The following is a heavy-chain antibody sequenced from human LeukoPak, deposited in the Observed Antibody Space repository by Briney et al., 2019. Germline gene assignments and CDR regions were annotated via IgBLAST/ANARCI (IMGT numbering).Heavy chain of an antibody. CDR2: IYYSGST. D-gene: IGHD3-10*01. CDR1: GDSISSGDFF. Sequence: PSETLSLTCSVSGDSISSGDFFWGWIPQPPGQGLESLVTIYYSGSTFYNPSLKSRVTISVDTSKNRFSLKLSSVTAADTAVYYCARVRRGSGSYAFDYWGQGKLVTVSS. J-gene: IGHJ4*02. V-gene: IGHV4-39*07. CDR3: ARVRRGSGSYAFDY.